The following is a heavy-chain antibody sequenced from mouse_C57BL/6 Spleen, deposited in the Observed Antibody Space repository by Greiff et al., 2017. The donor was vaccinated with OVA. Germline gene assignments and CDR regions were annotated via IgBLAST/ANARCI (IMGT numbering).Heavy chain of an antibody. CDR3: ARGANWDDWYFDV. V-gene: IGHV7-1*01. CDR2: SRNKANDYTT. J-gene: IGHJ1*03. D-gene: IGHD4-1*01. Sequence: EVNVVESGGGLVQSGRSLRLSCATSGFTFSDFYMEWVRQAPGKGLEWIAASRNKANDYTTEYSASVKGRFIVSRDTSQSILYLQMNALRAEDTAIYYCARGANWDDWYFDVWGTGTTVTVSS. CDR1: GFTFSDFY.